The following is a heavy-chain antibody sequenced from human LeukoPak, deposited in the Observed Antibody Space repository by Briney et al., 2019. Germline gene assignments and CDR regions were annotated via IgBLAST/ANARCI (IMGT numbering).Heavy chain of an antibody. CDR3: LYGGNSGDWVY. V-gene: IGHV4-4*02. D-gene: IGHD4-23*01. J-gene: IGHJ4*02. CDR2: VYHSGSA. CDR1: GASIISINW. Sequence: PSETLSLTCAVSGASIISINWWSWVRQPPGQGLEWIGEVYHSGSANYNPSLRSRVTMSVDKSKNQFSLILSSMTAADTAVYYCLYGGNSGDWVYWGQGTLVTVPS.